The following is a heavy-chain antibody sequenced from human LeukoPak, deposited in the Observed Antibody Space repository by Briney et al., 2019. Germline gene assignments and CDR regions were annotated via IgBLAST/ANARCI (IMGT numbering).Heavy chain of an antibody. CDR3: ASSTRFLEWPTMYYYGMDV. J-gene: IGHJ6*02. D-gene: IGHD3-3*01. V-gene: IGHV1-18*01. Sequence: ASVKVSCKASGYTFTSYGISWVRQAPGQGLEWMGWISAYNGNTNYAQKLQGRVTMTTDTSTSTAYMELRSLRSDDTAVYYCASSTRFLEWPTMYYYGMDVWGQGTTVTASS. CDR2: ISAYNGNT. CDR1: GYTFTSYG.